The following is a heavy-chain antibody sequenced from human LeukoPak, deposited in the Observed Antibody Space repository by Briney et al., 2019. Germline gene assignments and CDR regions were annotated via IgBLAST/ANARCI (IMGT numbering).Heavy chain of an antibody. D-gene: IGHD1-26*01. J-gene: IGHJ4*02. CDR2: ISAYNGNT. Sequence: ASVKVSCKASGFTFTSYGFTWVRQAPGQGLEWMGWISAYNGNTNYAQRLQGRVTMTTDSSTSTAYMELRSLRSDDTAVYYCARGGMSTSMGAFWGQGTLVTASS. CDR3: ARGGMSTSMGAF. CDR1: GFTFTSYG. V-gene: IGHV1-18*01.